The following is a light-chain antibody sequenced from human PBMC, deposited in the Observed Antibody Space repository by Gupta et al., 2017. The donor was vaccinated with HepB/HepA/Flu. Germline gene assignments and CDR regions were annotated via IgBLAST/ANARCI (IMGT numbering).Light chain of an antibody. J-gene: IGKJ3*01. CDR2: DAS. CDR1: QDISNY. V-gene: IGKV1-33*01. Sequence: DIQMTQSPSSLSASVGDRVTITCQASQDISNYLNWYQHKPGKAPKLLVYDASNWEIGVPSRFNGSGYGTDFTFTSSRRQPEDIAKYYWQQDYPVFTFGHGTQVNIK. CDR3: QQDYPVFT.